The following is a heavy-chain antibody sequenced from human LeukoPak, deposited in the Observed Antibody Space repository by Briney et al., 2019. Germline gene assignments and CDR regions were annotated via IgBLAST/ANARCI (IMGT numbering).Heavy chain of an antibody. CDR2: ISSSCRTI. J-gene: IGHJ6*04. V-gene: IGHV3-48*03. CDR1: GFTFSSYE. Sequence: GGSLRLSCAASGFTFSSYEMNWVRQAPGKGLEWVSYISSSCRTIYYAVSVKGRFTISRDNAKNSLYLQMNSLRAEDTAVYYCAELGITMIGGVWGKGTTVTISS. CDR3: AELGITMIGGV. D-gene: IGHD3-10*02.